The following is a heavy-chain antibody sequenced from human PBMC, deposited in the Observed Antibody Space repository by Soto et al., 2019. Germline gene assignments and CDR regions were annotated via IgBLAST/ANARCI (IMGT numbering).Heavy chain of an antibody. J-gene: IGHJ4*02. V-gene: IGHV1-18*01. CDR1: GYTFTSYG. CDR3: ARSPIYCSSTSCYGGLDY. D-gene: IGHD2-2*01. CDR2: ISAYNGNT. Sequence: ASVKVSCKASGYTFTSYGISWVRQAPGQGLEWMGWISAYNGNTNYAQKLQGRVTMTTGTSTSTAYMELRSLRSDDTAVYHCARSPIYCSSTSCYGGLDYWGQGTLVTVSS.